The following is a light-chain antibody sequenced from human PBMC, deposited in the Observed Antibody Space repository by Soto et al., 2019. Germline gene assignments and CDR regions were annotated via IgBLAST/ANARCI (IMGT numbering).Light chain of an antibody. V-gene: IGKV1-5*03. J-gene: IGKJ2*01. CDR2: KSS. Sequence: DIQMTQSPSTLSASVGDRVTITCRASQSISSWLAWYQQKPVTAPKLLIYKSSSLQSGVPSRFSGSRSGTEFTLTISSLQTNDFATYYCQQDSSYPYTFGQGTKLEIK. CDR3: QQDSSYPYT. CDR1: QSISSW.